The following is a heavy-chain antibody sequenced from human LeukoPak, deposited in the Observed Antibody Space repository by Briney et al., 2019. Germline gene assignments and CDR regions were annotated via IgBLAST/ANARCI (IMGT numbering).Heavy chain of an antibody. V-gene: IGHV4-59*01. CDR1: GGSISSYY. Sequence: SETLSLTCTVSGGSISSYYWSWIRQPPGKGLEWIGYIHYSGSTNYKASLKSRVSISVDTSKNQFSLKLSSVTAADTAVYYCAKSGGYGLIDYWGQGTLVTVSS. J-gene: IGHJ4*02. CDR2: IHYSGST. D-gene: IGHD1-26*01. CDR3: AKSGGYGLIDY.